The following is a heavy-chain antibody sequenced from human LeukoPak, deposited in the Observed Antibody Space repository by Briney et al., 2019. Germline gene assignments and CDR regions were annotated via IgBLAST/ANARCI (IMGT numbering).Heavy chain of an antibody. D-gene: IGHD3-22*01. CDR2: IKYDGSNK. CDR1: GFTFSNYD. V-gene: IGHV3-33*01. CDR3: ARDSNSGYYGEYFDY. J-gene: IGHJ4*02. Sequence: GGSLRLSCAASGFTFSNYDMHWVRQAPGKGLEWVAIIKYDGSNKDYADSVKGRFTISRDNSKNTLYLQMNSLRAEDTAVYYCARDSNSGYYGEYFDYWGQGTLVTVSS.